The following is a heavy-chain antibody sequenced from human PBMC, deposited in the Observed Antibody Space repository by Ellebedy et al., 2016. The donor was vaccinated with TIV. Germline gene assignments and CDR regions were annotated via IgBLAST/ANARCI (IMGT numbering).Heavy chain of an antibody. V-gene: IGHV1-69*04. D-gene: IGHD3-9*01. J-gene: IGHJ2*01. CDR1: GGTFSSYA. CDR3: ARGVYYDILTGAARPHWYFDL. Sequence: AASVKVSCKASGGTFSSYAISWVRQAPGQGLEWMGRIIPILGIANYAQKFQGRVTITADKSTSTAYMELSSLRSEDTAVYYCARGVYYDILTGAARPHWYFDLWGRGTLVTVSS. CDR2: IIPILGIA.